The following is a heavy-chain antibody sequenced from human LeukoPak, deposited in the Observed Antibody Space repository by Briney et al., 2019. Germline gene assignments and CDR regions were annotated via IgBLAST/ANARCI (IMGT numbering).Heavy chain of an antibody. CDR3: AKDSGDYYAAYYLDS. D-gene: IGHD3-10*01. CDR2: ISGSGGTT. V-gene: IGHV3-23*01. Sequence: PGGSLRLSCTSSGFTFSIYGMTWVRQAPGKGLEWVSAISGSGGTTYYAGSVKGRFTISRDNSKNTLYLQMNSLRAEDTAIYYCAKDSGDYYAAYYLDSWGQGTLVTVSS. CDR1: GFTFSIYG. J-gene: IGHJ4*02.